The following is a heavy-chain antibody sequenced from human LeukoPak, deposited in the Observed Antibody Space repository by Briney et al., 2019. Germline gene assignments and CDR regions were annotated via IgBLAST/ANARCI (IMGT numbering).Heavy chain of an antibody. J-gene: IGHJ4*02. CDR2: IYHSGST. D-gene: IGHD3-22*01. Sequence: SETLSLTCTVSGYSITSGYYWGWIRQPPGKGLEWIGSIYHSGSTYYNPSLKSRVTISVDTSKNQFSLKLSSVTAADTAVYYCATYYDSGGYPDYWGQGTLVIVSS. V-gene: IGHV4-38-2*02. CDR3: ATYYDSGGYPDY. CDR1: GYSITSGYY.